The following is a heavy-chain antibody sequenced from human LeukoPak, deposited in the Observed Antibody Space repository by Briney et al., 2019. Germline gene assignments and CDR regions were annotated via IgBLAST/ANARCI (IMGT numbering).Heavy chain of an antibody. J-gene: IGHJ3*02. D-gene: IGHD4-17*01. V-gene: IGHV4-59*08. CDR2: IYYSGST. CDR1: GGSISTYY. CDR3: ARLLYGDYVSLSAFDI. Sequence: SETLSLTCTVSGGSISTYYCSWIRQPPGKGLEWIGYIYYSGSTNYNPSLKSRITISVDTSKNQFSLKLSSVTAADTAVYYCARLLYGDYVSLSAFDIWGQGTMVTVSS.